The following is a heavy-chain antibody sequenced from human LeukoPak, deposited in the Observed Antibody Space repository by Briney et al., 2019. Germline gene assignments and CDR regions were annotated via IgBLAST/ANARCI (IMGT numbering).Heavy chain of an antibody. V-gene: IGHV4-39*01. CDR3: ARRNSSGVY. Sequence: PSETLSLTCTVSGDSISTSSYFWGWIRQSPGKGLEWIASIYYSGNTYYNPSLESRVTISEDTSKNQFSLKLSSVTAADTAVYYCARRNSSGVYWGQGTLVTVSS. CDR1: GDSISTSSYF. J-gene: IGHJ4*02. D-gene: IGHD6-19*01. CDR2: IYYSGNT.